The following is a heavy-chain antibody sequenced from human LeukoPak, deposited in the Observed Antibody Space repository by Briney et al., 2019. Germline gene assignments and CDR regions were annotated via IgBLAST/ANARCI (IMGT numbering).Heavy chain of an antibody. D-gene: IGHD3-22*01. CDR3: ARDDADHYYDSSGYHYGMDV. Sequence: TSETLSLTCTVSGGSISSSGYYWGWIRQPPGKGLEWVGSVYYTGSTFYNPSLKSRVTISVDRSKNQFSLKLSSVTAADTAVYYCARDDADHYYDSSGYHYGMDVWGQGTTVTVSS. CDR1: GGSISSSGYY. J-gene: IGHJ6*02. V-gene: IGHV4-39*07. CDR2: VYYTGST.